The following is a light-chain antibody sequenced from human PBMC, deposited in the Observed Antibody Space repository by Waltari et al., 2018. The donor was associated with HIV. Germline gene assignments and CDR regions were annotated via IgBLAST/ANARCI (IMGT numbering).Light chain of an antibody. V-gene: IGKV1-5*03. J-gene: IGKJ1*01. CDR2: KAS. CDR3: QQYNSYSPEWT. CDR1: QSISSW. Sequence: DIQMTQSPSTLSASVGDRVTITCRASQSISSWLAWYQQKPGKAPKLLIYKASSVESGVPSRCSGSGSGTEFTLTISSLQPDDFATYYCQQYNSYSPEWTFGQGTKVEIK.